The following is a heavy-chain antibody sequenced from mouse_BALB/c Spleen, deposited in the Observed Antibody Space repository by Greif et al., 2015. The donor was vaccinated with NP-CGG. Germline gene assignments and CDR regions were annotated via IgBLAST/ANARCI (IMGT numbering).Heavy chain of an antibody. CDR3: ARALGN. CDR1: GFTFSSYT. J-gene: IGHJ3*01. CDR2: ISSGGGNT. V-gene: IGHV5-9*03. D-gene: IGHD3-3*01. Sequence: EVKLMESGGGLVKPGGSLKLSCAASGFTFSSYTMSWVRQTPEKRLEWVATISSGGGNTYYPDSVKGRFTISRDNAKNNLYLQMSSLRSEDTALYYCARALGNWGQGTLVTVSA.